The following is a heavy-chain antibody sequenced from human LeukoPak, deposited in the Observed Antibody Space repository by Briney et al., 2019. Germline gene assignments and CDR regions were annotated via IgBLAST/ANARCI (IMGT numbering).Heavy chain of an antibody. D-gene: IGHD3-10*01. CDR1: DGSISSYY. J-gene: IGHJ4*02. CDR2: IYYSGST. V-gene: IGHV4-59*08. CDR3: ASQGLYYGSARFDY. Sequence: PSETLSLTCTVSDGSISSYYWSWIRQPPGKGLEWIGYIYYSGSTNYNPSLKSRVTISVDTSKNQFSLKLSSVTAADTAVYYCASQGLYYGSARFDYWGQGTLVTVSS.